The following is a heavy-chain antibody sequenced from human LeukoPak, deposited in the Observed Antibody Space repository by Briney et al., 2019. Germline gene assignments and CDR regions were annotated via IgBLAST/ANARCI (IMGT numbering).Heavy chain of an antibody. CDR3: ASYSYSYGFNWFDP. J-gene: IGHJ5*02. V-gene: IGHV4-30-2*01. Sequence: PSETLSLTCAVSGGSISSGGYSWSWIRQPPGKGLEWIGYIYHSGSTYYNPSLKSRVTISVDRSKNQFSLKLSSVTAADTAVYYCASYSYSYGFNWFDPWGQGTLVTVSS. D-gene: IGHD5-18*01. CDR2: IYHSGST. CDR1: GGSISSGGYS.